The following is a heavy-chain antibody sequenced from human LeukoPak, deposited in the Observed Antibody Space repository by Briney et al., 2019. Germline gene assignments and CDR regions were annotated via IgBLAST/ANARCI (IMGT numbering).Heavy chain of an antibody. CDR3: ARDPGGGNRRGYFDY. J-gene: IGHJ4*02. D-gene: IGHD4-23*01. CDR1: GGSFSGYY. CDR2: IYYSGNT. Sequence: SETLSLTCAVYGGSFSGYYWSWIRQHPGKGLEWIGHIYYSGNTYYNPSLESRVTISLDTSKNQFSLKLSSVTAADTAVYYCARDPGGGNRRGYFDYWGQGTLVTVSS. V-gene: IGHV4-31*11.